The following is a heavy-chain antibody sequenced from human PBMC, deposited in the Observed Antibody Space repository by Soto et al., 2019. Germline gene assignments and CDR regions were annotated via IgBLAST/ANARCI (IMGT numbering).Heavy chain of an antibody. CDR1: GGTFSSYA. Sequence: SVKVSCKASGGTFSSYAISWVRQAPGQGLEWMGGIIPIFGTANYAQKFQGRVTITADESTSTAYMELSSLRSEDTAVYYCARESYKLLNYYYGMDLWGQGTTVTVSS. D-gene: IGHD2-2*01. J-gene: IGHJ6*02. CDR3: ARESYKLLNYYYGMDL. V-gene: IGHV1-69*13. CDR2: IIPIFGTA.